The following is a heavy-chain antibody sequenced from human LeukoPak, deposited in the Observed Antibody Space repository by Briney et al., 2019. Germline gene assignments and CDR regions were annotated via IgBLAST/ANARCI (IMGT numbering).Heavy chain of an antibody. V-gene: IGHV1-18*01. CDR3: ERETLYYYDSSGYCFQYFQH. CDR2: ISAYNGNT. Sequence: ASVKVSCKASGYTFSNYGISWVRQAPGQGLEWMGWISAYNGNTNYAQTLQGRVTMTTDTSTSTAYMELRSLRSDDTAVYYCERETLYYYDSSGYCFQYFQHWGQGTLVTVSS. J-gene: IGHJ1*01. CDR1: GYTFSNYG. D-gene: IGHD3-22*01.